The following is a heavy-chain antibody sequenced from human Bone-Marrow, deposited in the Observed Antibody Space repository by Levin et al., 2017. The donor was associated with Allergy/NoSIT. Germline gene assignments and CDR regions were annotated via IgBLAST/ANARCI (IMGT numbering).Heavy chain of an antibody. Sequence: SQTPSLTCTVSGGSISRSPYYWVWIRQPPGKGLEWIGSIYYIGNTYYNPSLKSRATISVDTSKNLFSLKLSSVTAADTAVYYCAREGTPQSWDYWGQGTLVTVSS. V-gene: IGHV4-39*07. CDR2: IYYIGNT. J-gene: IGHJ4*01. D-gene: IGHD1-14*01. CDR3: AREGTPQSWDY. CDR1: GGSISRSPYY.